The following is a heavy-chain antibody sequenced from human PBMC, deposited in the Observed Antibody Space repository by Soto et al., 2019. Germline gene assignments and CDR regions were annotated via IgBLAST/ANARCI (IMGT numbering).Heavy chain of an antibody. CDR1: GGSISSGGYN. J-gene: IGHJ4*02. CDR2: IHHSGNS. Sequence: QVKLQESGPGLVKPSQTLTLTCTVSGGSISSGGYNWNWIRQLPGKGLEWIANIHHSGNSFYNPSLKSRVTISIDLSKILFSLKLTSVTAADTAVYSCARGVTLGQFFDLWGQGTLVSVSS. CDR3: ARGVTLGQFFDL. V-gene: IGHV4-31*03.